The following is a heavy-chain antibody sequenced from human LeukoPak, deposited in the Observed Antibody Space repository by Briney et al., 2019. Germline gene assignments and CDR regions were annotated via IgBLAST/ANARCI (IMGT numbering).Heavy chain of an antibody. CDR1: GGSISSSSYY. D-gene: IGHD6-6*01. Sequence: SETLSLTCTVSGGSISSSSYYWGWIRQPPGKGLEWIGSIYYSGSTYYNPSLKSRVTISVDTSKNQFSLKLSSVTAADTAVYYCARTSIAARRVKNNWFDPWGQGTLVTVSS. V-gene: IGHV4-39*07. CDR2: IYYSGST. CDR3: ARTSIAARRVKNNWFDP. J-gene: IGHJ5*02.